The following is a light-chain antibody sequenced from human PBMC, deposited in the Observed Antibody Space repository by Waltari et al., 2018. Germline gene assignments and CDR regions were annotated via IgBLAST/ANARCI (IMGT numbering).Light chain of an antibody. Sequence: QSVLTHSPSASGTPGQRVTISCSGSSSNIGSNALNWYRQLPGTAPKLRIFSNDQRPSGVPDRFSGSKSGTSASLAISGLQSEDEADYYCAAWDDSLNGVVFGGGTKLTVL. V-gene: IGLV1-44*01. CDR3: AAWDDSLNGVV. J-gene: IGLJ2*01. CDR1: SSNIGSNA. CDR2: SND.